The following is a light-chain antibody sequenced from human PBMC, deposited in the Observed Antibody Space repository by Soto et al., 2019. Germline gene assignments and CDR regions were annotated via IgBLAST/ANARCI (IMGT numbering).Light chain of an antibody. CDR3: SSYTTSSTYV. CDR2: DVS. CDR1: SSDVGGYNY. Sequence: QSALTQPASVSGSPGQSITIPCTGTSSDVGGYNYVSWYQHHPGKAPKLMIYDVSNRPSGVSNRFSGSKSGNTASLTISGLQAEDEADYYCSSYTTSSTYVFATGTKVTVL. J-gene: IGLJ1*01. V-gene: IGLV2-14*03.